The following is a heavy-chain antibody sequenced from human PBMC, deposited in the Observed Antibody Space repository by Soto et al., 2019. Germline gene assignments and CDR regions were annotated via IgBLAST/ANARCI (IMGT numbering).Heavy chain of an antibody. J-gene: IGHJ4*02. D-gene: IGHD4-17*01. CDR1: GGSISRGGYY. CDR3: ARAAQFDYGGNGHYFDY. V-gene: IGHV4-31*03. Sequence: SETLSLTCTVSGGSISRGGYYWSWIRQHPGKGLEWIGYIYYSGSTYYNPSLKSRVTISVDTSKNQFSLKLSSVTAADTAVYYCARAAQFDYGGNGHYFDYWGEGTLVTGSS. CDR2: IYYSGST.